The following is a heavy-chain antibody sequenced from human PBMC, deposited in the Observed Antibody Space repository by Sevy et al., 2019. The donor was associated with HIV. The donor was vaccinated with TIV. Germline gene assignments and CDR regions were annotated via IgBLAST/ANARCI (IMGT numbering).Heavy chain of an antibody. CDR3: AKDVVVLIGDAFDI. D-gene: IGHD3-22*01. CDR1: GFTFSTYG. CDR2: ISYDGRHK. Sequence: GGSLRLSCAASGFTFSTYGMHWVRQAPGKGLEWVAVISYDGRHKYYADSVKGRFTISRDNSKNTLYLQMNSLRAEDTAIYYCAKDVVVLIGDAFDIWGQGTMVTVSS. J-gene: IGHJ3*02. V-gene: IGHV3-30*18.